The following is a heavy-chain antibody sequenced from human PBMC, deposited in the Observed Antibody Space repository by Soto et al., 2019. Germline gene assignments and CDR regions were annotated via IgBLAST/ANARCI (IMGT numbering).Heavy chain of an antibody. J-gene: IGHJ4*02. CDR1: GFTFSSYG. Sequence: PGGSLRLSCAASGFTFSSYGMHWVRQAPGKGLEWVAVIWYDGSNKYYADSVKGRFTISRDNSKNTLYLQMNSLRAEDTAVYYCARDADSYGSIVDYWGQGTLVTVSS. D-gene: IGHD5-18*01. CDR3: ARDADSYGSIVDY. CDR2: IWYDGSNK. V-gene: IGHV3-33*01.